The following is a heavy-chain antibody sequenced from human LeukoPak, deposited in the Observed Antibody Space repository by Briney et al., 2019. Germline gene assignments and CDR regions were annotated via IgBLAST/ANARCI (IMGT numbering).Heavy chain of an antibody. CDR3: ASSGYYLDAFDI. V-gene: IGHV3-23*01. CDR2: ISGSGGST. CDR1: GCTFSSYA. Sequence: GGSLRLSCAASGCTFSSYAMSWVRQAPGKGLEWVAAISGSGGSTYYADSGKGRFTISRDNSKNTLYLQMNSLRAEDTAVYYCASSGYYLDAFDIWGQGTMVTVSS. J-gene: IGHJ3*02. D-gene: IGHD3-22*01.